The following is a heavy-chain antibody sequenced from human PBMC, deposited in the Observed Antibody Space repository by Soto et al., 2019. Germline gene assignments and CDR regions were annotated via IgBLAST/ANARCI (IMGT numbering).Heavy chain of an antibody. CDR2: ISSSSSYT. Sequence: GGSLRLSCAASGFTFSDYYMSWIRQAPGKGLEWVSYISSSSSYTNYADSVKGRFTISRDNAKNSLYLQMNSLRAEDTAVYYCARYYDFWSGPFDYWGQGTLVTVSS. CDR1: GFTFSDYY. V-gene: IGHV3-11*06. D-gene: IGHD3-3*01. J-gene: IGHJ4*02. CDR3: ARYYDFWSGPFDY.